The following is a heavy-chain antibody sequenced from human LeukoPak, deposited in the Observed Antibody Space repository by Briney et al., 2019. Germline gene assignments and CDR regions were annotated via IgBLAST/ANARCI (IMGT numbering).Heavy chain of an antibody. CDR1: GGSISSYY. CDR2: IYTSGST. CDR3: ARVQQRTFHCSSTSCPGGVGWFDP. V-gene: IGHV4-4*07. D-gene: IGHD2-2*01. J-gene: IGHJ5*02. Sequence: SETLSPTCTVSGGSISSYYWSWIRQPAGKGLEWIGRIYTSGSTNYNPSLKSRVTMSVDTSKNQFSLKLSSVTAADTAVYYCARVQQRTFHCSSTSCPGGVGWFDPWGQGTLVTVSS.